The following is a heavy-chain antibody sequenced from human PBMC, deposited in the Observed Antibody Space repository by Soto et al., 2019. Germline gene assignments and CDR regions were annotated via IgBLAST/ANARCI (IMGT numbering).Heavy chain of an antibody. D-gene: IGHD2-15*01. CDR3: ARASVGPPGGGSWTMPFDS. Sequence: QVQLQESGPGLVKPSETLSLTCTVSGGSVSSYYWSWIRQPAGKGLEWIGRIYTGGSTNYNPSLKSRVTMSVDMSKNQFSLRLTSVTAADTAVYYCARASVGPPGGGSWTMPFDSWGQGTLVTVSS. J-gene: IGHJ4*02. CDR2: IYTGGST. CDR1: GGSVSSYY. V-gene: IGHV4-4*07.